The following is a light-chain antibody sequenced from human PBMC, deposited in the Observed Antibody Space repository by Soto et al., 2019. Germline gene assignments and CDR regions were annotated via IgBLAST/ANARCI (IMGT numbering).Light chain of an antibody. CDR3: CSYAGSRIFGV. CDR1: SSDVGGFDL. J-gene: IGLJ3*02. CDR2: EAN. Sequence: LTQPASVSGSPGQSITISCTGTSSDVGGFDLVSWYQQHPHKAPRLLIYEANKQPSGVSNRFSASKSGNTASLTISGLQAEDEADYFCCSYAGSRIFGVFGAGTQLTVL. V-gene: IGLV2-23*01.